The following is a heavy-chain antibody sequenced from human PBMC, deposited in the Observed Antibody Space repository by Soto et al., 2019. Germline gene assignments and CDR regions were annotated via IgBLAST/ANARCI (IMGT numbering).Heavy chain of an antibody. V-gene: IGHV4-59*08. Sequence: SETLSLTCTVSGGSISSYYWSWIRQPPGKGLEWIGYIYYSGSTNYNPSLKSRVTISVDTSKNQFSLKLSSVTAADTAVYYCARRLPRLGYCSGGSCSPDAFDIWGQGTMVTVSS. CDR1: GGSISSYY. D-gene: IGHD2-15*01. J-gene: IGHJ3*02. CDR2: IYYSGST. CDR3: ARRLPRLGYCSGGSCSPDAFDI.